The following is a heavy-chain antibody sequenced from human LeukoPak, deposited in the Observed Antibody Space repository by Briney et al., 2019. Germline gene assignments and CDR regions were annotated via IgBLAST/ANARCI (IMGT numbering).Heavy chain of an antibody. V-gene: IGHV3-30*02. CDR1: GFTFSSYG. CDR2: IRFDGNNK. Sequence: GGSLRLSCAASGFTFSSYGMHWVHQAPGKGLEWVAFIRFDGNNKYYADSVKGRFTISRDNSRNTLFLQMTSLRAEDTAVYYCARGQCYNILTGFRCRFLGFDSWGQGTLVIVSS. D-gene: IGHD3-9*01. CDR3: ARGQCYNILTGFRCRFLGFDS. J-gene: IGHJ4*02.